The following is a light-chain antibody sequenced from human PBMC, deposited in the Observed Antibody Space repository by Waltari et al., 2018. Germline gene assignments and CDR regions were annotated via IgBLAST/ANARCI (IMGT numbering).Light chain of an antibody. Sequence: SSELTQDPAVSVALGQTVRITCQGDSLRSYYASWYQQKPGRAPVVVIYGKNNGPSGIPDRFSGSSSGNTASLTITGAQAEDEADYYCNSRDSSDNHLVFGGGTKLTVL. CDR3: NSRDSSDNHLV. J-gene: IGLJ2*01. CDR2: GKN. V-gene: IGLV3-19*01. CDR1: SLRSYY.